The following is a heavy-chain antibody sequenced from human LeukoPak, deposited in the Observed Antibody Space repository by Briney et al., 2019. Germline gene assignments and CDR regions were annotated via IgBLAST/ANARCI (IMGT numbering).Heavy chain of an antibody. V-gene: IGHV3-53*01. CDR2: IYSGGST. Sequence: PGGSLILSCAASGFTVSSNYMSWVRQAPGKGLEWVSVIYSGGSTYYADSVKGRFTISRDNSKNTLYLQMNSLRAEDTAVYYCARHRDGYNPDYWGQGTLVTVSS. D-gene: IGHD5-24*01. CDR3: ARHRDGYNPDY. CDR1: GFTVSSNY. J-gene: IGHJ4*02.